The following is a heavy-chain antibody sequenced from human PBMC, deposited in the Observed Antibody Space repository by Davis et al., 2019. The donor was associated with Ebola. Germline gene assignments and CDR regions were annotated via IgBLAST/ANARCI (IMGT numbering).Heavy chain of an antibody. CDR3: ARLMITFGGVHFDY. V-gene: IGHV4-59*08. D-gene: IGHD3-16*01. CDR2: IYYSGST. CDR1: AVSTSSYY. J-gene: IGHJ4*02. Sequence: SETLSPTCTLSAVSTSSYYRSCIRQPPGQGLEWIGYIYYSGSTYYNPSLKSRVTISVDTSKNQFSLKLSSVTAADTTVYYCARLMITFGGVHFDYWGQGTLVTVSS.